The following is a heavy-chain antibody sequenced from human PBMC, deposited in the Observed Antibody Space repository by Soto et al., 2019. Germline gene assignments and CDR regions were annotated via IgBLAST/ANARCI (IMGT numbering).Heavy chain of an antibody. D-gene: IGHD2-21*02. Sequence: QVQLVESGGGVVQPGRSLRLSCAASGFIFSNYVMHWVRQAPGKGLEWVAVISYGGNSKHYADSVKGRFTISRDNSKSTLYVQMNSLRAEDTAVYYCARSYCGDDCALDHWGQGTLVTVSS. CDR2: ISYGGNSK. J-gene: IGHJ4*02. V-gene: IGHV3-30-3*01. CDR3: ARSYCGDDCALDH. CDR1: GFIFSNYV.